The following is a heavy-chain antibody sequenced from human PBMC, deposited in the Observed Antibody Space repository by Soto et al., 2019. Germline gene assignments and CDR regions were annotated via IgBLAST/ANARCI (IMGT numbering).Heavy chain of an antibody. V-gene: IGHV2-5*01. CDR1: GFSLSTTGVG. CDR3: AHSALKMGRFDP. J-gene: IGHJ5*02. Sequence: QITLKESGPTLVEPAQTLTLTCTFSGFSLSTTGVGVGWVRQPPGKALEWLAIVYYTDDKRYSPSLRNRHSQTKDTPKNQVVLTMAHLGPLDTATYYCAHSALKMGRFDPWGQGIPVIVSS. D-gene: IGHD2-8*01. CDR2: VYYTDDK.